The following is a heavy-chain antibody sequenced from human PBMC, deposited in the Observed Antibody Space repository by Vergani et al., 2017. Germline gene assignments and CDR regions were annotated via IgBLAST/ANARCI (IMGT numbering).Heavy chain of an antibody. CDR3: ASLGTTGTTQIDY. Sequence: EVQLVESGGGLVQAGGSLRLSCAASGFTFSSYWMSWVRQAPGKGLEWVANIKQDGSEKYYVDSVKGRFTISRDNAKNSLYLQMNSLRAEDTALYYCASLGTTGTTQIDYWGQGTLVTVSS. CDR2: IKQDGSEK. J-gene: IGHJ4*02. D-gene: IGHD1-1*01. V-gene: IGHV3-7*03. CDR1: GFTFSSYW.